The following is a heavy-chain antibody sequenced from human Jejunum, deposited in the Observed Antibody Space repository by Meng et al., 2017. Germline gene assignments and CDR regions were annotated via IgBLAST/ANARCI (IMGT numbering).Heavy chain of an antibody. D-gene: IGHD2-2*01. CDR3: GRHTSNFGLDF. CDR2: INTNTGNS. CDR1: GYIFTSQS. V-gene: IGHV7-4-1*02. J-gene: IGHJ4*02. Sequence: ASVKVSCKASGYIFTSQSLNWVRQAPAQGLEWIGWINTNTGNSDYAPGFAGRFVFSLDTSVNTAYLQITSLNTEDTAVYYCGRHTSNFGLDFWGQGTLVTVSS.